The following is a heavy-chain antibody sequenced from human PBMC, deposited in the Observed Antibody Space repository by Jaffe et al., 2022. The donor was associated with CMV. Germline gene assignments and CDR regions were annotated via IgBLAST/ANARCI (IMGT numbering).Heavy chain of an antibody. D-gene: IGHD6-13*01. CDR1: GFTFSSYG. J-gene: IGHJ5*02. Sequence: QVQLVESGGGVVQPGRSLRLSCAASGFTFSSYGMHWVRQAPGKGLEWVAVISYDGSNKYYADSVKGRFTISRDNSKNTLYLQMNSLRAEDTAVYYCAKGTSYSSRRWFDPWGQGTLVTVSS. CDR3: AKGTSYSSRRWFDP. CDR2: ISYDGSNK. V-gene: IGHV3-30*18.